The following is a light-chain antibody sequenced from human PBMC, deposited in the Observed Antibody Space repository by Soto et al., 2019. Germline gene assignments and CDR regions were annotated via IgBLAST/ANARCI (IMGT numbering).Light chain of an antibody. Sequence: EIVLTQSPDTLSLSPGERATLSCRASQSVSSSLAWYQQIPGQAPSLLIYDASNRATGIPARFSGSGSGTDFPLTITSLEPEDFAVYYCQQRSNWPPEVTFGPGTKVHIK. J-gene: IGKJ3*01. CDR2: DAS. CDR3: QQRSNWPPEVT. V-gene: IGKV3-11*01. CDR1: QSVSSS.